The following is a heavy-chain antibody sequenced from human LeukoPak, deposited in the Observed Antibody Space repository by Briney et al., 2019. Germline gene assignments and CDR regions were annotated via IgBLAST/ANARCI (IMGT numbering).Heavy chain of an antibody. V-gene: IGHV3-53*01. CDR3: ARRAGAYSHPYDY. D-gene: IGHD4/OR15-4a*01. CDR1: GYTFINYG. CDR2: IYIGGST. Sequence: SCKASGYTFINYGISWVRQGPGEGLEWVSFIYIGGSTHYSDSVKGRFTISRDVSKNTLYLQMNSLRAEDPAVYSCARRAGAYSHPYDYWGQGTLVTVSS. J-gene: IGHJ4*02.